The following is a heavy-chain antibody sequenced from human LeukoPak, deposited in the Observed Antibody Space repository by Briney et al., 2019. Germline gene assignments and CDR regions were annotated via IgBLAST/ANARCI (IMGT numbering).Heavy chain of an antibody. CDR3: ARGTETSRVTHFDY. V-gene: IGHV1-2*02. CDR1: GYIFTGYY. J-gene: IGHJ4*02. D-gene: IGHD5-18*01. CDR2: INPSSGGT. Sequence: SVEVSCKASGYIFTGYYMHWVRQAPGRGLEWMGWINPSSGGTNYAQKFQGRVTMNRDTSTSTVYMELSSLRSEDTAVYSCARGTETSRVTHFDYWGQGTLVTVSS.